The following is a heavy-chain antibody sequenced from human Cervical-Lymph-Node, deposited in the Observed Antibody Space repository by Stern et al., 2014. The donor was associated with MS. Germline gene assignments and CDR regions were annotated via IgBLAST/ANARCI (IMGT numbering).Heavy chain of an antibody. CDR3: ARGGCSSTSCPLGY. CDR2: IYYSGST. D-gene: IGHD2-2*01. CDR1: GGYISSYY. V-gene: IGHV4-59*01. J-gene: IGHJ4*02. Sequence: QVQLQESGPGLVKPSETLSLTCTVSGGYISSYYWSWIRQPPGKGLEWIGYIYYSGSTNYNPSLKSRVTISVDTSKNQFSLKLSSVTAADTAVYYCARGGCSSTSCPLGYWGQGTLVTVSS.